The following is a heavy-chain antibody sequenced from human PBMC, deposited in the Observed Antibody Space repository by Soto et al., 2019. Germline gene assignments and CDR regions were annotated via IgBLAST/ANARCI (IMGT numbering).Heavy chain of an antibody. CDR1: GGTFSSYA. Sequence: ASVKVSCKASGGTFSSYAISWVRQAPGQGLEWMGGIIPIFGTANYAQKFQGRVTITADESTSTAYMELSSLRSEDTAVYYCARAIVGATSWFDPWGQGTLVTVS. J-gene: IGHJ5*02. V-gene: IGHV1-69*13. CDR3: ARAIVGATSWFDP. D-gene: IGHD1-26*01. CDR2: IIPIFGTA.